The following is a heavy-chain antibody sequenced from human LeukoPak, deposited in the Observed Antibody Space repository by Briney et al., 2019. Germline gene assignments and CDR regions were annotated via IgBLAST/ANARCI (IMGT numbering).Heavy chain of an antibody. J-gene: IGHJ4*02. CDR3: ARDMVRGVIRTVLFDY. Sequence: PGRSLRLSCAGSGFTFVNSGMHWVRQAPGKGLEWVAVISYDGSNKYYADSVKGRFTISRDNSKNTLYLQMNSLRAEDTAVYYCARDMVRGVIRTVLFDYWGQGTLVTVSS. CDR1: GFTFVNSG. CDR2: ISYDGSNK. D-gene: IGHD3-10*01. V-gene: IGHV3-30*03.